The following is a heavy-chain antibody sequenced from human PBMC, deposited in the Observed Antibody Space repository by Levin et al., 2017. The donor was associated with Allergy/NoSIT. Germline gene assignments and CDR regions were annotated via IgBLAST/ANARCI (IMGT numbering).Heavy chain of an antibody. CDR2: IKQDGSEK. V-gene: IGHV3-7*01. J-gene: IGHJ5*02. D-gene: IGHD3-3*01. CDR3: ARDRHTPDFWSGYYPNNWFDP. Sequence: GGSLRLSCAASGFTFSSYWMSWVRQAPGKGLEWVANIKQDGSEKYYVDSVKGRFTISRDNAKNSLYLQMNSLRAEDTAVYYCARDRHTPDFWSGYYPNNWFDPWGQGTLVTVSS. CDR1: GFTFSSYW.